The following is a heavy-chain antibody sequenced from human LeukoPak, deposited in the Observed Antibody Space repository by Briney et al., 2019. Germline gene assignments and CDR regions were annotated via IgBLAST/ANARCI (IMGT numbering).Heavy chain of an antibody. CDR3: AREVSSNWYFDY. Sequence: ASVKVSCKASGYTFTGYFMHWVRQAPGQGLEWMGWINPDSGDTIYGQKFQGRVTMTRDTSSKSVYMDLSRLRSDDTAVYYCAREVSSNWYFDYWGQGTLVAVSS. CDR2: INPDSGDT. CDR1: GYTFTGYF. D-gene: IGHD6-13*01. J-gene: IGHJ4*02. V-gene: IGHV1-2*02.